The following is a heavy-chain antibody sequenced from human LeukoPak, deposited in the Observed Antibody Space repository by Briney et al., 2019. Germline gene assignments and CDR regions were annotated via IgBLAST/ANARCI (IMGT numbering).Heavy chain of an antibody. Sequence: ASVKVSCKASGGTFSSYAINWVRQATGQGLEWMGWMNPNSGNTGYAQKFQGRVTMTRNTSISTAYMELSSLRSEDTAVYYCARGANYYDSSGPYGGIWGQGTMVTVSS. CDR3: ARGANYYDSSGPYGGI. CDR2: MNPNSGNT. CDR1: GGTFSSYA. J-gene: IGHJ3*02. D-gene: IGHD3-22*01. V-gene: IGHV1-8*02.